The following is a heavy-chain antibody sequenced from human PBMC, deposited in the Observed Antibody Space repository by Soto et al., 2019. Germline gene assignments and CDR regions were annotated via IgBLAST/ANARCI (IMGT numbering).Heavy chain of an antibody. Sequence: SETLSLTCTVSGGSISSYYWSWIRQPPGKGLEWIGYIYYSGSTNYNPSLKSRVTISVDTSKNQFSLKLSSVTAADTAVYYCARDRMGVRDYWGQGTLVTVSS. V-gene: IGHV4-59*01. CDR1: GGSISSYY. CDR3: ARDRMGVRDY. D-gene: IGHD3-10*01. J-gene: IGHJ4*02. CDR2: IYYSGST.